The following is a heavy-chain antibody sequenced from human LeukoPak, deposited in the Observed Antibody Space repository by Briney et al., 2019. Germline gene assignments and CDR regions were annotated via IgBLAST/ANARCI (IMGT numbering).Heavy chain of an antibody. V-gene: IGHV4-59*01. D-gene: IGHD6-13*01. Sequence: SETLSLTCTVSGGSISSYYWSWIRQPPGKGLEWIGYIYYSGSTNYNPSLKSRVTISVDTSKNQFSLKLSSVTAADTAVYYCARGSGLLWQQLFSYYYYGMDVWGQGTTVTVSS. CDR3: ARGSGLLWQQLFSYYYYGMDV. CDR2: IYYSGST. CDR1: GGSISSYY. J-gene: IGHJ6*02.